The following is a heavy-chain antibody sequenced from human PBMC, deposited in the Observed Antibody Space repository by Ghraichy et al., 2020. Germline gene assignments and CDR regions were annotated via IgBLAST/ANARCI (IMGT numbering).Heavy chain of an antibody. Sequence: LTCAASGFTFSSYWMHWVRQAPGKGLVWVSRISSDGSSITYADSVKGRFTISRDNAKNTLYLQMNNLRADDTAVYYCACLPYYDFWSDYLGSHDYWGQGTLVNVSS. J-gene: IGHJ4*02. D-gene: IGHD3-3*01. CDR2: ISSDGSSI. V-gene: IGHV3-74*03. CDR1: GFTFSSYW. CDR3: ACLPYYDFWSDYLGSHDY.